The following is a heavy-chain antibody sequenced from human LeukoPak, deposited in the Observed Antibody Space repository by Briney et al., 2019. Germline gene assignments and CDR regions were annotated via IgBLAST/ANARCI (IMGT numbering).Heavy chain of an antibody. CDR1: GYSISSGYY. CDR3: ARGFPYNYDILTGSLLG. V-gene: IGHV4-38-2*02. D-gene: IGHD3-9*01. J-gene: IGHJ4*02. CDR2: IYHSGST. Sequence: TSETLSLTCTVSGYSISSGYYWGWIRQPPGKGLEWIGSIYHSGSTYYNPSLKSRVTISVDTSKNQFSLKLSSVTAADTAVYYCARGFPYNYDILTGSLLGWGQGTLVTVSS.